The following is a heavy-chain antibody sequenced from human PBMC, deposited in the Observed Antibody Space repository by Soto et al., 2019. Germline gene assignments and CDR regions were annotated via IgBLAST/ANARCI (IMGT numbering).Heavy chain of an antibody. CDR3: ARKGPPRDAFDI. V-gene: IGHV3-23*01. CDR2: VLGGGGTT. Sequence: GGSLRLSCAASGFTFSNYAMSWVRQTPGEGLEWVSGVLGGGGTTFYADSVKGRFTISRDNSKNTLYVQMNSLRVEDTAIYYCARKGPPRDAFDIWGQGTMVTVSS. CDR1: GFTFSNYA. J-gene: IGHJ3*02.